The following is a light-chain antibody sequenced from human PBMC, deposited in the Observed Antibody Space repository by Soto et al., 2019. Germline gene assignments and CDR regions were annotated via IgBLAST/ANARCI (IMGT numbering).Light chain of an antibody. CDR3: QQFNSYPLT. V-gene: IGKV1-13*02. CDR2: DVS. Sequence: AIQLTQSPSSLSASVGDRVTITCRASQGINSALAWYQQKPGKAPRLLIFDVSTLESGVPSRFSGSGSGTDFALTISSLQPEDFATYFCQQFNSYPLTFGGGTKVDIK. J-gene: IGKJ4*01. CDR1: QGINSA.